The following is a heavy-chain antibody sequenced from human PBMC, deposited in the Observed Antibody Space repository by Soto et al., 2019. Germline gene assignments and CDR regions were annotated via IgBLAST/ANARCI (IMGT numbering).Heavy chain of an antibody. V-gene: IGHV1-69*01. J-gene: IGHJ6*02. CDR3: ARSQGSSTSLDIYYYFYYGMDV. CDR1: GGTFSSYA. Sequence: QVQLVQSGAEVKKPGSSVKDSCKASGGTFSSYAISWVRQAPGQGLEWMGGIIPISGTANYAQKFQGRVTITADESTSTASMELSSLRSEDTAVYYCARSQGSSTSLDIYYYFYYGMDVWGQGTTLTVSS. D-gene: IGHD2-2*01. CDR2: IIPISGTA.